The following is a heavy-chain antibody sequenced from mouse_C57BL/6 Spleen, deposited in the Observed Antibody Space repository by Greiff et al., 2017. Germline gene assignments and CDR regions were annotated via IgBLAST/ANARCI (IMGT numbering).Heavy chain of an antibody. D-gene: IGHD1-1*01. Sequence: VHVKQSGTVLARPGASVKMSCKTSGYTFTSYWMHWVKQRPGQGLEWIGAIYPGNSDTSYNQKFKGKAKLTAVTSASTAYMELSSLTNEDSAVYYCTRSGDGSSSWGTGTTVTVSS. CDR1: GYTFTSYW. J-gene: IGHJ1*03. CDR2: IYPGNSDT. V-gene: IGHV1-5*01. CDR3: TRSGDGSSS.